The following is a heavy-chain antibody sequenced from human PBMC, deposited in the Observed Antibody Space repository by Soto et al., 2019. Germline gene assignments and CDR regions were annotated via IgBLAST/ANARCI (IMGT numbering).Heavy chain of an antibody. V-gene: IGHV3-11*05. D-gene: IGHD3-9*01. Sequence: QVQLVESGGGLVKPGGSLRLSCAASGFTFSDYYMSWIRQAPGKGLEWVSYISSSSSYTNYADSVKGRFTISRDNAKNARDLQMNSLRAEDTAVYYCARDADILPGSDAFDIWGRGTMVTVSS. CDR3: ARDADILPGSDAFDI. J-gene: IGHJ3*02. CDR1: GFTFSDYY. CDR2: ISSSSSYT.